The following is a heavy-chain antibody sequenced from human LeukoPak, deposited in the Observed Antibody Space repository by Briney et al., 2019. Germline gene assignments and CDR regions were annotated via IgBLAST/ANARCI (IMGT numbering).Heavy chain of an antibody. J-gene: IGHJ3*02. D-gene: IGHD4-11*01. CDR2: ISGSGGST. Sequence: GGALRLSCAASGFTFSSYAMSWVRQAPGKGLEWVSAISGSGGSTYYADSVEGRFTISRDNSKNTLYLQMNSLRAEDTAVYYCILDYSTKRGAFDIWAKGQWSPSLQ. CDR3: ILDYSTKRGAFDI. CDR1: GFTFSSYA. V-gene: IGHV3-23*01.